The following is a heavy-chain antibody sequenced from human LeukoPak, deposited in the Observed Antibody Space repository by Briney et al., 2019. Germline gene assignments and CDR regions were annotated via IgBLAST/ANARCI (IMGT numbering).Heavy chain of an antibody. CDR3: AKQGCSGGSCYFDY. D-gene: IGHD2-15*01. V-gene: IGHV3-23*01. CDR1: GFTFSSYV. CDR2: ISGSGGST. Sequence: SGGSLRLSCAASGFTFSSYVMSWVRQAPGRGLESVSDISGSGGSTYYADSVKGRFTISRDNSKNTLYLQMNSLRAEDTAVYNCAKQGCSGGSCYFDYWGQGTLVTVSS. J-gene: IGHJ4*02.